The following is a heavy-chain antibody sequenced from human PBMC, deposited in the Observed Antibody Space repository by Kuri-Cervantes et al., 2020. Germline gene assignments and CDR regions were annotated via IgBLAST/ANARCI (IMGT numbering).Heavy chain of an antibody. CDR3: ARHQTSTIFGVVIISPPDY. J-gene: IGHJ4*02. Sequence: SETLSLTCTVSGDSISSYYWSWIRQPPGKRLEWIGYISYSGATNYNPSLTSRVTISLDTSKNQFSLKLSSVTAADTAVYYCARHQTSTIFGVVIISPPDYWGQGTLVTVSS. CDR1: GDSISSYY. D-gene: IGHD3-3*01. CDR2: ISYSGAT. V-gene: IGHV4-59*08.